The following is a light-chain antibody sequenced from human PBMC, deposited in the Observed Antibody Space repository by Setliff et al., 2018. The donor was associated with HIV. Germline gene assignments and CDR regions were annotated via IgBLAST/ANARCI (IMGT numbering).Light chain of an antibody. Sequence: QSVLTQHASVSGSPGQSITISCTGTSSDVGGYSHVSWYQQHPGKAPKLIIYEVRNRPSGVSNRFSGSKSGNTASLTISGLRAEDEADYYCSSYAITNTLPFGTGTKV. J-gene: IGLJ1*01. CDR2: EVR. CDR1: SSDVGGYSH. V-gene: IGLV2-14*01. CDR3: SSYAITNTLP.